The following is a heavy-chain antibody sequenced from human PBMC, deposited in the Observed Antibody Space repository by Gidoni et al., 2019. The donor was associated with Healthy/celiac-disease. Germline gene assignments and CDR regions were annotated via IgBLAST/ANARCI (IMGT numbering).Heavy chain of an antibody. V-gene: IGHV3-15*01. CDR2: IKSKTDGGTT. CDR1: GFTFCNAW. D-gene: IGHD3-10*01. Sequence: EVQLVESGGGLVKPGGSLRLSCAASGFTFCNAWMSWVRQAPGKGLEWVGRIKSKTDGGTTDYAAPVKGRFTISRDDSKNTLYLQMNSLKTEDTAVYYCTTGVFGAPPFDYWGQGTLVTVSS. J-gene: IGHJ4*02. CDR3: TTGVFGAPPFDY.